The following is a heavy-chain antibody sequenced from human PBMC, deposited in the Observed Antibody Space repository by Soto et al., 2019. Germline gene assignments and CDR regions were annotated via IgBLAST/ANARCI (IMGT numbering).Heavy chain of an antibody. CDR3: AREAYYGSGSAFDI. Sequence: ASVKVSCKASGYTFTGYYMHWVRQAPGQGLEWMGWINPNSGGTNYAQKFQGWVTMTRDTSISTAYMELSRLRSDDTAVYYCAREAYYGSGSAFDIWGQGTMVTVSS. CDR2: INPNSGGT. J-gene: IGHJ3*02. D-gene: IGHD3-10*01. V-gene: IGHV1-2*04. CDR1: GYTFTGYY.